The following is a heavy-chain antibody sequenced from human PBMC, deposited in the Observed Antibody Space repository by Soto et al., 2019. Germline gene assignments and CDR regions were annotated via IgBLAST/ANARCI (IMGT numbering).Heavy chain of an antibody. Sequence: SVKVSCKASGGTFSSYTISWVRQAPGQGLEWMGGIIPILGIANYAQKFQGRVTITADKSTSTAYMELSSLRSEDTAVYYCARDRKYYDSSGYPDAFDIWGQGTMVTVSS. V-gene: IGHV1-69*10. CDR3: ARDRKYYDSSGYPDAFDI. D-gene: IGHD3-22*01. CDR1: GGTFSSYT. J-gene: IGHJ3*02. CDR2: IIPILGIA.